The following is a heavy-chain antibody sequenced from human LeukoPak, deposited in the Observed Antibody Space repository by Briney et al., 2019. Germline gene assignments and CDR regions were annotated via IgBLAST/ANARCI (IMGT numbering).Heavy chain of an antibody. Sequence: GGSLTLSCGASGFTVNSNYMAWVRQAPGKGLEWVAVIWYDGSNKYYADSVKGRFTISRDNSKNTLYLQMNSLRAEDTAVYYCARASLMAASYWGQGTLVTVSS. CDR3: ARASLMAASY. CDR1: GFTVNSNY. V-gene: IGHV3-33*08. J-gene: IGHJ4*02. D-gene: IGHD5-24*01. CDR2: IWYDGSNK.